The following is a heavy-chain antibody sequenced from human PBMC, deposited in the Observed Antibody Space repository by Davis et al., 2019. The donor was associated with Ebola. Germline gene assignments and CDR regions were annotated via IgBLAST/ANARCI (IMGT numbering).Heavy chain of an antibody. V-gene: IGHV4-61*08. CDR1: GGSISSGGYY. CDR3: ARMPTVTADHWYFDL. Sequence: MPGGSLRLSCTVSGGSISSGGYYWSWIRQPPGKGLEWIGYIYYSGSTNYNPSLKSRVTTSVDTSKNQFSLSLSSVTAADTAVYYCARMPTVTADHWYFDLWGRGTLVAVSS. D-gene: IGHD4-17*01. J-gene: IGHJ2*01. CDR2: IYYSGST.